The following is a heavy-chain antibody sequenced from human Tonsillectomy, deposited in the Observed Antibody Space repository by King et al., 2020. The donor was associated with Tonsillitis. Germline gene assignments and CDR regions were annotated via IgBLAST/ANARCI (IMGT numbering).Heavy chain of an antibody. CDR3: ARGVVTGTTGLGY. J-gene: IGHJ4*02. D-gene: IGHD1-20*01. Sequence: VQLQQWGAGLLKPSETLSLTCAVYGGSFSAYYWSWIRQPPGKGLEWIGEINHSGSTNYNPSLKSRVTISVDTSKNQFSLKLSSVTAADTAMYYCARGVVTGTTGLGYWGQGTLVTVSS. CDR1: GGSFSAYY. V-gene: IGHV4-34*01. CDR2: INHSGST.